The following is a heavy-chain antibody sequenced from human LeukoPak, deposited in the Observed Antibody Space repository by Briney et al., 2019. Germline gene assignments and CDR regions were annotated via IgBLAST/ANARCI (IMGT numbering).Heavy chain of an antibody. CDR1: GYTFTSYG. Sequence: ASVKVSCKASGYTFTSYGISWVRQAPGQGLEWMGWISAYNGNTNYVQKPQGRVTMTTDTSTSTAYMELRSLRSDDTAVYYCARDRASNWGAPGTYYYGMDVWGQGTTVTVSS. D-gene: IGHD7-27*01. V-gene: IGHV1-18*01. J-gene: IGHJ6*02. CDR2: ISAYNGNT. CDR3: ARDRASNWGAPGTYYYGMDV.